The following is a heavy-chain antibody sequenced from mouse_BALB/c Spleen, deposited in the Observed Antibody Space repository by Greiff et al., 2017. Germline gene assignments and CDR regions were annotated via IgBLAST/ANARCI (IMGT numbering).Heavy chain of an antibody. J-gene: IGHJ4*01. CDR2: ISSGGSYT. CDR3: ARGRGNGAMDY. D-gene: IGHD2-1*01. V-gene: IGHV5-6-4*01. Sequence: DVKLVESGGGLVKPGGSLKLSCAASGFTFSSYTMSWVRQTPEKRLEWVATISSGGSYTYYPDSVKGRFTISRDNAKNTLYLQMSSLKSEDTAMYYCARGRGNGAMDYWGQGTSVTVSS. CDR1: GFTFSSYT.